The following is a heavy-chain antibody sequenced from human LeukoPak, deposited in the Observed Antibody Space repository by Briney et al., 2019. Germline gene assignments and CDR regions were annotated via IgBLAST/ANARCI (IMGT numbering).Heavy chain of an antibody. CDR1: GFTFSSYS. V-gene: IGHV3-48*04. J-gene: IGHJ4*02. CDR2: ISSSGRTI. D-gene: IGHD2-8*01. CDR3: ARFLYPWGFDY. Sequence: PGGSLRLSCAASGFTFSSYSMNWVRQAPGKGLEWVSYISSSGRTIYYADSVKGRFTMSRDNAKNSLYLQMNSLRAEDTAVYYCARFLYPWGFDYWGQGILVIVSS.